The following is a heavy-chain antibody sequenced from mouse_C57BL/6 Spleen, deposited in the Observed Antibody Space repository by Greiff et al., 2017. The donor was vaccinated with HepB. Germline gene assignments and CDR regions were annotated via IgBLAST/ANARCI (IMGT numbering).Heavy chain of an antibody. Sequence: VQLQESGAELARPGASVKLSCKASGYTFTSYGISWVKQRTGQGLEWIGEIYPRSGNTYYNEKFKGKATLTADKSSSTAYMELRSLTSEDSAVYFCARLDGYDDACYAMDYWGQGTSVTVSS. V-gene: IGHV1-81*01. CDR2: IYPRSGNT. J-gene: IGHJ4*01. CDR3: ARLDGYDDACYAMDY. D-gene: IGHD2-2*01. CDR1: GYTFTSYG.